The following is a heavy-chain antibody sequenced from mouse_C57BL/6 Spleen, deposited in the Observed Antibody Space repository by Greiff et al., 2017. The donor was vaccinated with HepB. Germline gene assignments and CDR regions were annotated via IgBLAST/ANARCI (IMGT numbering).Heavy chain of an antibody. V-gene: IGHV1-82*01. CDR2: IYPGDGDT. CDR1: GYAFSSSW. J-gene: IGHJ4*01. D-gene: IGHD1-1*01. CDR3: ARERGGDYGYAMDY. Sequence: VQLQQSGPELVKPGASVKISCKASGYAFSSSWMNWVKQRPGKGLEWIGRIYPGDGDTNYNGKYKGKATLTADKSSSTAYMTLSSLTSEDSAVYFCARERGGDYGYAMDYWGQGTSVTVSS.